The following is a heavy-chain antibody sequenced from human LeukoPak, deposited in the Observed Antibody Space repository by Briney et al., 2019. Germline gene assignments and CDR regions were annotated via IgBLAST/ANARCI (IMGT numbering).Heavy chain of an antibody. CDR3: ARAGWFGEFYGPLDY. CDR1: GGSITSSSYN. Sequence: ASETLSLTCTVSGGSITSSSYNWGWIRQPPGKGLEWIGIVYYSGSTYYNPSLKSRVTISVDTSKNQFSLKLSSVTAADTAVYYCARAGWFGEFYGPLDYWGQGSLVTVSS. J-gene: IGHJ4*02. CDR2: VYYSGST. V-gene: IGHV4-39*07. D-gene: IGHD3-10*01.